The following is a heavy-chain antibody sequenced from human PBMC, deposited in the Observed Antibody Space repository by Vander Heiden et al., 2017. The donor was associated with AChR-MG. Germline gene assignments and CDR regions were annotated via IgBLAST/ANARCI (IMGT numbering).Heavy chain of an antibody. V-gene: IGHV3-30*18. CDR2: ISYDGSNK. J-gene: IGHJ4*02. CDR3: AKIGSGGSSLFDY. Sequence: QVQLVESGGGVVQPGRSLRLSCAASGFTFSSYGMRWVRQAPGKGLEWVAVISYDGSNKYYADSVKGRFTISRDNSKNTLYLQMNRLRAEDTAVYYCAKIGSGGSSLFDYWGQGTLVTVSS. D-gene: IGHD2-2*01. CDR1: GFTFSSYG.